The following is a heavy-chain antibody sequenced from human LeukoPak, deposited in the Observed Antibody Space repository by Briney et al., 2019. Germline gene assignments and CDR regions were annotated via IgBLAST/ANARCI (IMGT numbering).Heavy chain of an antibody. V-gene: IGHV1-46*01. J-gene: IGHJ4*02. CDR3: ASIKHQMYSSSWYYFDY. CDR2: IYPRDGST. CDR1: GYTFTSNY. D-gene: IGHD6-13*01. Sequence: GASVKVSCKASGYTFTSNYIHWVRQAPGQGLEWMGMIYPRDGSTSYAQKFQGRVTVTRDTSTSTVHMELSGLRSEDTAVYYCASIKHQMYSSSWYYFDYWGQGTLVTVSS.